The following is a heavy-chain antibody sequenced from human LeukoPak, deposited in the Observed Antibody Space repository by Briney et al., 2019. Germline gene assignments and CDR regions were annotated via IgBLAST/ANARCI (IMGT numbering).Heavy chain of an antibody. V-gene: IGHV1-8*01. CDR1: GYTFTSYD. Sequence: ASVKVSCTASGYTFTSYDINWGRQATGQGHEWKGWRNPNSGNTGYAQKFQGRVTITRNTAISTAYMELSSLRSEDMAVYYCARGLPGVVVVAARGLRCFDPWGQGTLVTVSP. D-gene: IGHD2-15*01. J-gene: IGHJ5*02. CDR3: ARGLPGVVVVAARGLRCFDP. CDR2: RNPNSGNT.